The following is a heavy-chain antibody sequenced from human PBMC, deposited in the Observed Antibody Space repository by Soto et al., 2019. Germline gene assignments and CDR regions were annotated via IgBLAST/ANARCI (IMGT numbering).Heavy chain of an antibody. V-gene: IGHV4-31*03. J-gene: IGHJ4*02. CDR2: IYYSGST. D-gene: IGHD2-8*01. CDR3: ARGTRLPHCTNGVCYSAPYYFDY. CDR1: GGSISSGGYY. Sequence: SETLSLTCTVSGGSISSGGYYWSWIRQHPGKGLEWIGYIYYSGSTYYNPSLKSRVTISVDTSKNQFSLKLSSVTAADTAVYYCARGTRLPHCTNGVCYSAPYYFDYWGQGTLVTVSS.